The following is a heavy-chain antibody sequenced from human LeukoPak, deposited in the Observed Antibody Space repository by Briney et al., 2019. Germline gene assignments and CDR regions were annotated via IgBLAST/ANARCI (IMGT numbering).Heavy chain of an antibody. Sequence: GGSLRLSCAASGFAFSSYGMHWVRQAPGKGQEWVAVISYDGSNKYSADSVKGRFTISRDNSKNTLYLQMNSLRAEDTAVYYCAKHMVRGVRGYYGMDVWGQGTTVTGSS. V-gene: IGHV3-30*18. CDR1: GFAFSSYG. CDR3: AKHMVRGVRGYYGMDV. J-gene: IGHJ6*02. D-gene: IGHD3-10*01. CDR2: ISYDGSNK.